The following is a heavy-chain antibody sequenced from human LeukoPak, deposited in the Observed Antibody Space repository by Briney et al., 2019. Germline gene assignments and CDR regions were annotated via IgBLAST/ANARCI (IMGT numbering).Heavy chain of an antibody. CDR3: ARKYYDSRGQYYFDY. CDR2: IYYSGST. CDR1: GGSISSGSYY. J-gene: IGHJ4*02. D-gene: IGHD3-22*01. V-gene: IGHV4-61*01. Sequence: SQTLSLTCTVSGGSISSGSYYWSWIRQPPGKGLEWIGYIYYSGSTNYNPSLKSRVTMSVDTSKNQFSLKLSSVTAADTAVYYCARKYYDSRGQYYFDYWGQGTLVTVSS.